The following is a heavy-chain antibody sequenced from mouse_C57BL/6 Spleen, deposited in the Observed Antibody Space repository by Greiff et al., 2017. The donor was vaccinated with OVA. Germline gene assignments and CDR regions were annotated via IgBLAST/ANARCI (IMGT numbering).Heavy chain of an antibody. CDR2: IDPSDSET. CDR3: AREDYSGFAY. J-gene: IGHJ3*01. CDR1: GYTFTSYW. Sequence: VKLQESGAELVRPGSSVKLSCKASGYTFTSYWMHWVKQRPIQGLEWIGNIDPSDSETHYNQKFKDKATLTVDKSSSTAYMQLSSLTSEDSAIYYCAREDYSGFAYWGQGTLVTVSA. V-gene: IGHV1-52*01. D-gene: IGHD1-1*01.